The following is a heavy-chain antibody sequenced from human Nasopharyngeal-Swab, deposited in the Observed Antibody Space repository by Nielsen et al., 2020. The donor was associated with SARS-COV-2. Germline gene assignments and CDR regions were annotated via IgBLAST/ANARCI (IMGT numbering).Heavy chain of an antibody. D-gene: IGHD3-3*01. J-gene: IGHJ6*02. CDR2: IRSKAYGGTT. Sequence: WIRQPPGKGLEWAGFIRSKAYGGTTEYAASVKGRFTISRDDSKSIAYLQMNSLKTEDTAVYYCTRGNYRVTIFGVVTTGDYGMDVWGQGTTVTVSS. V-gene: IGHV3-49*02. CDR3: TRGNYRVTIFGVVTTGDYGMDV.